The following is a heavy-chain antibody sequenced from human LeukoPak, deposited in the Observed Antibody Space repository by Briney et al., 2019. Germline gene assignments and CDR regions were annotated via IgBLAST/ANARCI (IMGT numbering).Heavy chain of an antibody. J-gene: IGHJ4*02. D-gene: IGHD1-26*01. CDR3: AKAPTVRELPLRY. CDR1: GFTFSSYG. CDR2: IRYDGSNK. V-gene: IGHV3-30*02. Sequence: GGSLRLSCAASGFTFSSYGMHWVRQAPGKGLEWVAFIRYDGSNKYYADSVKGRFAISRDNSKNTLYLQMNSLRAEDTAVYYCAKAPTVRELPLRYWGQGTLVTVSS.